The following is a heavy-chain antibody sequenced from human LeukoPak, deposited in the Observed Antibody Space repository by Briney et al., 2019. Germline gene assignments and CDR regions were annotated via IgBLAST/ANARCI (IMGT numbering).Heavy chain of an antibody. CDR1: GFTFRSYG. J-gene: IGHJ4*02. D-gene: IGHD4-23*01. CDR3: ARARIRWAYDSTPLDY. CDR2: IWYDGSNK. Sequence: GRSLRLSCAASGFTFRSYGMNWVRQAPGKGLERVAVIWYDGSNKYYADSVKGRFTISRDKSKNTLHLQMNSLRAEDTAVYYCARARIRWAYDSTPLDYWGQGTLVTVSS. V-gene: IGHV3-33*01.